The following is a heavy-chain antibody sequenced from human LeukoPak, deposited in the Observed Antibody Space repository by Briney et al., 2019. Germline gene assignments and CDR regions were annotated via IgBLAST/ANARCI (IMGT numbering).Heavy chain of an antibody. CDR2: ISSGCTYT. CDR1: GFTFSSHS. J-gene: IGHJ4*02. D-gene: IGHD3-3*01. CDR3: HSGYYN. Sequence: GGSLRLSCAASGFTFSSHSMNWVRQAPGKGLEWVSSISSGCTYTYYADSVKGRFTISRDNAQNSMYLQMNSLRAEDTAVYYCHSGYYNWGQGTLVTVSS. V-gene: IGHV3-21*01.